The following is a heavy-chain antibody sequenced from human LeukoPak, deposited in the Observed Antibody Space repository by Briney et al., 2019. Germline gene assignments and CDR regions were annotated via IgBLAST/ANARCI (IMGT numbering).Heavy chain of an antibody. CDR3: ARRLSGTYDHFDC. D-gene: IGHD1-26*01. J-gene: IGHJ4*02. V-gene: IGHV4-38-2*01. CDR1: GFSITSGYY. CDR2: IYYSGST. Sequence: SETLSLTCAVSGFSITSGYYWDWIRQPPGKGLEWIGSIYYSGSTYFNPSLKSRVTISIDTSKNQFSLKLSSVTAADTALYYCARRLSGTYDHFDCWGQGTLVTVSP.